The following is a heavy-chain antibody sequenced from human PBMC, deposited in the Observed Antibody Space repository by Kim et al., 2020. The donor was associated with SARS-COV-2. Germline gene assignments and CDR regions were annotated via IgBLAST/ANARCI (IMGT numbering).Heavy chain of an antibody. CDR3: ATRYELDAFDI. V-gene: IGHV4-31*03. CDR1: GGSISSGGYY. D-gene: IGHD1-7*01. J-gene: IGHJ3*02. CDR2: IYYSGST. Sequence: SETLSLTCTVSGGSISSGGYYWSWIRQHPGKGLEWIGYIYYSGSTYYNPSLKSRVTISVDTSKNQFSLKLSSVTAADTAVYYCATRYELDAFDIWGQGTMVTVSS.